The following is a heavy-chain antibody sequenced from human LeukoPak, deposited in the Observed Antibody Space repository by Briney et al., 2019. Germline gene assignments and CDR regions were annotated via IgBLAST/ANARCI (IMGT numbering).Heavy chain of an antibody. J-gene: IGHJ4*02. Sequence: ASVKVSCKASGYTFTSYDINWVRQATGKGLEWMGGFVPEDGETIYAQNFQGRVTMTEDTSTDTAYMELSSLTSEDTAMYYCATVAPGDLFDSWGQGTLVTVSS. CDR3: ATVAPGDLFDS. V-gene: IGHV1-24*01. CDR2: FVPEDGET. CDR1: GYTFTSYD. D-gene: IGHD7-27*01.